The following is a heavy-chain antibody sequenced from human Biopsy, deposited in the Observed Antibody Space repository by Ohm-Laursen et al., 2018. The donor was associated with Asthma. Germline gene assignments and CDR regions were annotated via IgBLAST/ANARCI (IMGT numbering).Heavy chain of an antibody. V-gene: IGHV1-18*01. CDR3: ARAVDYSHYYGIDV. J-gene: IGHJ6*02. CDR1: GYTFNSAG. CDR2: ISVYNGNT. D-gene: IGHD3-10*01. Sequence: VKVSCKTSGYTFNSAGITWVRQAPGQGLERMGWISVYNGNTKVAQTIQDRVTMITDTSTSTAYMELRSLRSDDTAVYFCARAVDYSHYYGIDVWGQGTTVTVS.